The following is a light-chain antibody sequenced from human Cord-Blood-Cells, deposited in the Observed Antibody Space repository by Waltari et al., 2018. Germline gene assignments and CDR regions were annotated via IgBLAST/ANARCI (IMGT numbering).Light chain of an antibody. V-gene: IGLV5-45*02. Sequence: QAVLTQPSSLSAHPGASASLTCTLRSGINVGTYRIYCYQQKPGSPPQSLLRYKSDADKQQGSGVPSRFSGSKDASANAGILLISGLQSEDEADYYCMIWHSSAWVFGGGTKLTVL. CDR1: SGINVGTYR. CDR2: YKSDADK. J-gene: IGLJ3*02. CDR3: MIWHSSAWV.